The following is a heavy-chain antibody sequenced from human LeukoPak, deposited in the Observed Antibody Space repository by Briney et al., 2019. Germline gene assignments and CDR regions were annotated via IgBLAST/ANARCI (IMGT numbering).Heavy chain of an antibody. CDR3: ASYDSSGYYYGLDY. Sequence: PSETLSLTCTVSGGSISGGGYYGSWIRQHPGKGLEWIGYIYYSGSTYYNPSLKSRVTISVDTSKNQFSLKLSSVTAADTAVYYCASYDSSGYYYGLDYWGQGTLVTVSS. CDR2: IYYSGST. J-gene: IGHJ4*02. D-gene: IGHD3-22*01. CDR1: GGSISGGGYY. V-gene: IGHV4-31*03.